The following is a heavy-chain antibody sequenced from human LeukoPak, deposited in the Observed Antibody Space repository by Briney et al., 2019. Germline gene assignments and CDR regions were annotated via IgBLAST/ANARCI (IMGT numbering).Heavy chain of an antibody. D-gene: IGHD3-3*01. V-gene: IGHV3-7*01. J-gene: IGHJ3*02. Sequence: GGSLRLSCAASGFPFNSYWMTWVRQAPGKGLEWVANIKEDGSEKYYVDSVKGRFAISRDNAKNSLFLQMNALRADDTAVYYCAREGLTIFGVDDACDIWGQGTMVTVSS. CDR1: GFPFNSYW. CDR2: IKEDGSEK. CDR3: AREGLTIFGVDDACDI.